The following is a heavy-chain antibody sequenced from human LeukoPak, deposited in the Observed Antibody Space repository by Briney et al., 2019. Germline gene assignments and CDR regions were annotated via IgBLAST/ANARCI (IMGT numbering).Heavy chain of an antibody. J-gene: IGHJ6*02. CDR1: GGSISSYY. CDR2: IYYSGST. CDR3: SRLRGGYYYYGMDV. Sequence: PSETLSLTCTVSGGSISSYYWSWIRQPPGKGLEWIGYIYYSGSTNYNPSLKSRVTISVDTSKNQFSLKLSSVTAADTAVYYCSRLRGGYYYYGMDVWGQGTTVTISS. V-gene: IGHV4-59*08. D-gene: IGHD2-15*01.